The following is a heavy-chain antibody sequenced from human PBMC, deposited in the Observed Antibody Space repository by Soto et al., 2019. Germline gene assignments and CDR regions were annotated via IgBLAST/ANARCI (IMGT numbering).Heavy chain of an antibody. CDR2: ISYDGSNK. D-gene: IGHD5-12*01. CDR3: ASGTSSGYDYYYYGMDV. V-gene: IGHV3-30-3*01. CDR1: GFTFSSYA. Sequence: GGSLRLSCAASGFTFSSYAMHWVRQAPGKGLEWVAVISYDGSNKYYADSVKGRFTISRDNSKNTLYLQMNSLRAEDTAVYYCASGTSSGYDYYYYGMDVWGQGTTVTSP. J-gene: IGHJ6*02.